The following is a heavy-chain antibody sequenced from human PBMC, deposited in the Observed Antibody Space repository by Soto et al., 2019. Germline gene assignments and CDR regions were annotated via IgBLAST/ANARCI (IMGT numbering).Heavy chain of an antibody. CDR1: GGSISSYY. J-gene: IGHJ3*02. D-gene: IGHD3-22*01. Sequence: QVQLQESGPGLVKPSETLSLTCTVSGGSISSYYWSWIRQPPGKGLEWIGYIYYSGSTNYNPSLKSRVTISLDTSKNQFSLKLSSVTAADTAVYYCARQGDYYDSSGYHDAFDIWGQGTMVTVSS. V-gene: IGHV4-59*08. CDR2: IYYSGST. CDR3: ARQGDYYDSSGYHDAFDI.